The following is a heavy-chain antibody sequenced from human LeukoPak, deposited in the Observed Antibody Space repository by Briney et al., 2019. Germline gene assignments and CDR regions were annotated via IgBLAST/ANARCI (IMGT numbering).Heavy chain of an antibody. CDR2: IYYSGST. V-gene: IGHV4-59*06. CDR1: GGSISSYY. Sequence: SETLSLTCTVSGGSISSYYWSWLRQAPGKGLEWIGYIYYSGSTYYNPSLKSRVTISVDTSKNQFSLKLSSVTAADTAVYYCARFMGWENYYGMDVWGQGTTVTVSS. J-gene: IGHJ6*02. D-gene: IGHD3-3*01. CDR3: ARFMGWENYYGMDV.